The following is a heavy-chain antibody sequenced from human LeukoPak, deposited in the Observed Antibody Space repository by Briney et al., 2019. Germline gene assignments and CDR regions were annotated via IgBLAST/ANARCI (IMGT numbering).Heavy chain of an antibody. CDR3: ARELLGIWFDP. Sequence: SLRLSXXXSGXXFSSXSMNWVRQAPGKGLEWVSYISSGSRTIDYADSVKGRFTISRDNAKNSLYLQMNSLRAEDTAVYYCARELLGIWFDPWGQGTLVTVSS. D-gene: IGHD7-27*01. V-gene: IGHV3-48*01. J-gene: IGHJ5*02. CDR1: GXXFSSXS. CDR2: ISSGSRTI.